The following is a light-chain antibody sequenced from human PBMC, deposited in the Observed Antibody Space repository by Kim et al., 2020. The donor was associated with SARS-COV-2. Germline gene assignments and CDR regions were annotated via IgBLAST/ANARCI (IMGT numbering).Light chain of an antibody. CDR1: QSLGHSNGHTY. CDR2: RVS. V-gene: IGKV2-30*02. J-gene: IGKJ2*01. Sequence: PASKSCRSSQSLGHSNGHTYLSWFQQRPGQSPRRLICRVSDRDSGVPDRFSGSGSGTDFTLKISRVEADDVGIYYCVQGAHWPSVTFGQGTKLEI. CDR3: VQGAHWPSVT.